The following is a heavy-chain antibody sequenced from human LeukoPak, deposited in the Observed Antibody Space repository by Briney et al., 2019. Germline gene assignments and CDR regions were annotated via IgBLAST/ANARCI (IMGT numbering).Heavy chain of an antibody. Sequence: VESLRLSCAASGFTFSSYAMSWVRQAPGKGLEWVSAISGSGGSTYYADSVKGRFTISRDNSKNTLYLQMNSLRAEDTAVYYCAKDHDFWSGYSNYFDYWGQGTLVTVSS. J-gene: IGHJ4*02. V-gene: IGHV3-23*01. CDR1: GFTFSSYA. CDR3: AKDHDFWSGYSNYFDY. D-gene: IGHD3-3*01. CDR2: ISGSGGST.